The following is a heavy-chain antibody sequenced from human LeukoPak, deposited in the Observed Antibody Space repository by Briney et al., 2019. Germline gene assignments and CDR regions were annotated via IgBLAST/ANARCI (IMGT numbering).Heavy chain of an antibody. CDR2: IYYSGST. J-gene: IGHJ4*02. CDR1: GGSISSSSYY. D-gene: IGHD1-26*01. CDR3: ASSLQYSGSSYFGY. V-gene: IGHV4-39*01. Sequence: PSETLSHTCTVSGGSISSSSYYWGWIRQPPGKGLEWIGSIYYSGSTYYNPSLKSRVTISVDTSKNQFSLKLSSVTAADTAVYYCASSLQYSGSSYFGYWGQGTLVTVSS.